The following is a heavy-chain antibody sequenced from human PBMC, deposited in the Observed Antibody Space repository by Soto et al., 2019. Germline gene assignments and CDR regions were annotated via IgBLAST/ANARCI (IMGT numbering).Heavy chain of an antibody. D-gene: IGHD6-19*01. J-gene: IGHJ5*01. CDR1: GGSFSDYY. Sequence: SETLSLTCGVYGGSFSDYYWSWISKPPGKGLEWIGEINHSGITNYNPSLKSRVTISVDTSKKQFSLKLKSVTAADTAVYYCARGEYYSGWYAPLWLDYWGHGTLVTASS. CDR3: ARGEYYSGWYAPLWLDY. CDR2: INHSGIT. V-gene: IGHV4-34*01.